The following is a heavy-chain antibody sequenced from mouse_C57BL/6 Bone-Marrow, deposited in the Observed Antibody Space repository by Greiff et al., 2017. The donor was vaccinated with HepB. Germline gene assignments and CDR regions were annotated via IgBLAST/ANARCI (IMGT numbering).Heavy chain of an antibody. CDR2: ISSGGSYT. J-gene: IGHJ3*01. CDR1: GFTFSSYG. V-gene: IGHV5-6*01. D-gene: IGHD2-4*01. CDR3: ARYYDGFAY. Sequence: EVKLMESGGDLVKPGGSLKLSCAASGFTFSSYGMSWVRQTPDKRLEWVATISSGGSYTYYPDSVKGRFTISRDNAKNTLYLQMSSLKSEDTAMYYCARYYDGFAYWGQGTLVTVSA.